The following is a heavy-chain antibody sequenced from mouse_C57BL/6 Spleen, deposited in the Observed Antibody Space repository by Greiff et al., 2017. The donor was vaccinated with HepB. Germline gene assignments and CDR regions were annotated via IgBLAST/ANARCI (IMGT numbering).Heavy chain of an antibody. D-gene: IGHD2-10*02. Sequence: VQLQQPGAELVKPGASVKLSCKASGYTFTSYWMQWVKQRPGQGLEWIGEIDPSDSYTNYYQKFKGKATLTVDTSSSTAYMQLSSLTSEDSAVYYCARRGYGNYGGFAYWGQGTLVTVSA. CDR3: ARRGYGNYGGFAY. CDR2: IDPSDSYT. J-gene: IGHJ3*01. V-gene: IGHV1-50*01. CDR1: GYTFTSYW.